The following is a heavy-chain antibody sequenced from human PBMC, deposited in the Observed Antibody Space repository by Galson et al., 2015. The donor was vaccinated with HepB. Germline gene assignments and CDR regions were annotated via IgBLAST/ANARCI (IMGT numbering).Heavy chain of an antibody. CDR2: IYSGGST. J-gene: IGHJ6*02. D-gene: IGHD1-26*01. V-gene: IGHV3-53*01. CDR3: AKSSVGAMGYYYYGMDV. CDR1: GFTVSSNY. Sequence: SLRLSCAASGFTVSSNYMSWVRQAPGKGLEWVSVIYSGGSTYYADSVKGRFTISRDNSKNTLYLQMNSLRAEDTAVYYCAKSSVGAMGYYYYGMDVWGQGTTVTVSS.